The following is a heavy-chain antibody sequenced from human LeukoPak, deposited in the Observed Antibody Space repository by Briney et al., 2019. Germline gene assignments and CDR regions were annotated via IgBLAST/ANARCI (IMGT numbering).Heavy chain of an antibody. CDR1: GFTFSSYA. Sequence: GGSLRLSCAASGFTFSSYAMSWVRQAPGKGLEWVSAISRSGGSTYYADSVKGRFTISRDNTKNSLYLQMNSLRAEDTAVYYCARDSLKGVTATHFDYWGQGTLVTVSS. CDR2: ISRSGGST. J-gene: IGHJ4*02. D-gene: IGHD2-21*02. V-gene: IGHV3-23*01. CDR3: ARDSLKGVTATHFDY.